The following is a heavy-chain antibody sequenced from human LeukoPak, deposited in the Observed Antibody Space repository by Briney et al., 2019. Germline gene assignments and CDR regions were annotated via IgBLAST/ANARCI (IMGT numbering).Heavy chain of an antibody. J-gene: IGHJ3*02. CDR1: GYTFTSYD. CDR2: MNPNSGNT. V-gene: IGHV1-8*01. Sequence: GASVKVSCKASGYTFTSYDINWVRQATGQGLEWMGWMNPNSGNTGYAQKFQGRVTMTRNTSISTAYMELSSLRSEDTAVYYCARSQGATAMVAFDIWGQGTMVTVSS. D-gene: IGHD2-2*01. CDR3: ARSQGATAMVAFDI.